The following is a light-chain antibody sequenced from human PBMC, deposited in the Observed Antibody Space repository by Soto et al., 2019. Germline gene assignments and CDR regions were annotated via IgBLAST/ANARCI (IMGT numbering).Light chain of an antibody. CDR3: QQTYSTIHS. V-gene: IGKV3-15*01. CDR2: DAS. Sequence: EIVVTQSPATLSVSPGGAATLSCRASQSVRSNLAWYQQKRGQAPRLLIYDASTRATGIPARFSGSGSGTDFTLTISSLHPEDFATYYCQQTYSTIHSFGQGTKVDI. CDR1: QSVRSN. J-gene: IGKJ2*01.